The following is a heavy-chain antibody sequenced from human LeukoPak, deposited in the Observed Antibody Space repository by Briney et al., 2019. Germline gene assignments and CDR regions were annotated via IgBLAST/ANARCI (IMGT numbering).Heavy chain of an antibody. J-gene: IGHJ6*02. CDR1: GFSFSSYA. D-gene: IGHD3-3*01. V-gene: IGHV3-23*01. CDR2: ISGSGGST. Sequence: GGSLRLSCAASGFSFSSYAMSWVRQAPGKGLEWVSAISGSGGSTYYADSVKGRFTISRDNSKNTLYLQMNSLRAEDTAVYYCAKEYYDFWNPYGMDVWGQGTTVTVSS. CDR3: AKEYYDFWNPYGMDV.